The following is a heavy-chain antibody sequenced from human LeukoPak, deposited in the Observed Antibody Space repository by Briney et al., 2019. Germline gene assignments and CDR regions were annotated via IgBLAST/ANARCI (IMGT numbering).Heavy chain of an antibody. CDR3: AREASLGGNQYPY. CDR1: GYTFTSYY. D-gene: IGHD1-26*01. J-gene: IGHJ4*02. CDR2: INPSGGST. V-gene: IGHV1-46*01. Sequence: ASVKVSCKASGYTFTSYYMHWVRQAPGQGLEWMGIINPSGGSTSYAQKFQGRVTMTTDTSTRTAHMELRSLRSDDTAVYYCAREASLGGNQYPYWGQGTLVTVSS.